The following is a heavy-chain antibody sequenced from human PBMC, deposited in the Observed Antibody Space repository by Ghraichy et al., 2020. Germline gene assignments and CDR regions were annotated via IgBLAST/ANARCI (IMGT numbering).Heavy chain of an antibody. V-gene: IGHV3-23*01. D-gene: IGHD3-22*01. CDR2: ISGSGGST. CDR1: GFTFSSYA. CDR3: AKDRGPSYDSSGYYPTGLMDV. J-gene: IGHJ6*02. Sequence: GGSLRLSCAASGFTFSSYAMSWVRQAPGKGLEWVSAISGSGGSTYYADSVKGRFTISRDNSKNTLYLQMNSLRAEDTAVYYCAKDRGPSYDSSGYYPTGLMDVWGQGTTVTVSS.